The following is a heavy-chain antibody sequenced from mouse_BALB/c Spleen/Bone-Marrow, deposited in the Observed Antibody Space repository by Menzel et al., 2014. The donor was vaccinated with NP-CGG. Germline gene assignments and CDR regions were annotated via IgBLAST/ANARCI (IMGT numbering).Heavy chain of an antibody. J-gene: IGHJ4*01. D-gene: IGHD2-3*01. Sequence: VQLQQSGPGLVAPSQSLSITCTVSGFSLTSYGVHWVRRPPGKGLEWLGIIWAGGSTNYNSALMSRLSISKDNSKSQVFLKMNSLQTDDTAMYYCAREDGYFHYYAVDYWGQGTSVTVSS. V-gene: IGHV2-9*02. CDR3: AREDGYFHYYAVDY. CDR1: GFSLTSYG. CDR2: IWAGGST.